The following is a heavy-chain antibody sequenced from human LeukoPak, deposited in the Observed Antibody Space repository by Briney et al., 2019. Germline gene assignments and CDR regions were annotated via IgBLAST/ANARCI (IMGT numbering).Heavy chain of an antibody. V-gene: IGHV3-15*07. CDR2: IKSKVDGETI. CDR1: GFTFSNAW. CDR3: CTGGYYLDY. J-gene: IGHJ4*02. D-gene: IGHD6-25*01. Sequence: GGSLRFSCAGSGFTFSNAWMNWVRQAPGKGLELVGRIKSKVDGETIDYAAPVKDRFTISRDDSKNTVYLQMNSLKTEDTAVYFCCTGGYYLDYWGQGTLVTVSS.